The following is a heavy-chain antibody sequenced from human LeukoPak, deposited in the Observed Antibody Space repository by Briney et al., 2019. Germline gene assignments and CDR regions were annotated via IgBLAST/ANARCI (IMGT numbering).Heavy chain of an antibody. CDR3: TTHRLSLRYCSSTSCYLFRY. Sequence: GGSLRLSCAASRFTFSNAWMSWVRQAPGKGLEWVGRIKSKTDGGTTDYAAPVKGRFTISRDDSKNTLYLQMNSLKTEDTAVYYCTTHRLSLRYCSSTSCYLFRYWGQGTLVTVSS. D-gene: IGHD2-2*01. CDR1: RFTFSNAW. CDR2: IKSKTDGGTT. V-gene: IGHV3-15*01. J-gene: IGHJ4*02.